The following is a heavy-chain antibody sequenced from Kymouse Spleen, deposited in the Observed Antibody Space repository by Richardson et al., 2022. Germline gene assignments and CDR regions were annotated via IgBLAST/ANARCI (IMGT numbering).Heavy chain of an antibody. Sequence: QVQLQQWGAGLLKPSETLSLTCAVYGGSFSGYYWSWIRQPPGKGLEWIGEINHSGSTNYNPSLKSRVTISVDTSKNQFSLKLSSVTAADTAVYYCARGEEVRGVMDYYGMDVWGQGTTVTVSS. CDR1: GGSFSGYY. CDR3: ARGEEVRGVMDYYGMDV. CDR2: INHSGST. J-gene: IGHJ6*02. D-gene: IGHD3-10*01. V-gene: IGHV4-34*01.